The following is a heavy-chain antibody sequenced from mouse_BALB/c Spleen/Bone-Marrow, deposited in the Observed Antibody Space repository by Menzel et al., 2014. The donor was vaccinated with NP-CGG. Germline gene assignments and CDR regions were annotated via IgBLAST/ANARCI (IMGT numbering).Heavy chain of an antibody. CDR2: IYPSDSYT. CDR1: GYTFTSYW. J-gene: IGHJ2*01. V-gene: IGHV1-69*02. D-gene: IGHD1-1*01. CDR3: TRSYGSSYEYYFDY. Sequence: VQLQQSGAELVRPGASVKLSCKASGYTFTSYWINWVKQRPGQGLEWIGNIYPSDSYTNYNQKFKDKDTLTVDKSSSTAYMQLSSPTSEDSAVYYCTRSYGSSYEYYFDYWGQGTTLTVSS.